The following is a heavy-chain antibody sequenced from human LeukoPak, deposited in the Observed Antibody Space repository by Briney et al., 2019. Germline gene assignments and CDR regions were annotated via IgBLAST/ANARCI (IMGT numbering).Heavy chain of an antibody. D-gene: IGHD1-7*01. V-gene: IGHV3-53*01. CDR3: ARVATNAYNWNLAQYFYYMDV. J-gene: IGHJ6*03. CDR1: GFTVSSNY. Sequence: PGGSLRLSYAASGFTVSSNYMSWVRQAPGKGLEWVSVVYSGGSTYYADSVKGRFTISRDKSNNTLYLQMHSLRAEDTAMYYCARVATNAYNWNLAQYFYYMDVWGKGTTVTVSS. CDR2: VYSGGST.